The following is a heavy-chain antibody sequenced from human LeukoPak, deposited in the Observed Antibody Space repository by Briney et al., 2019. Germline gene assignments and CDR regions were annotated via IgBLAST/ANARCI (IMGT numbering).Heavy chain of an antibody. D-gene: IGHD2-21*02. CDR2: IYYSGST. J-gene: IGHJ5*02. CDR3: GRGDWGGWFDP. V-gene: IGHV4-59*08. CDR1: GGSISSYY. Sequence: SETLSLTCTVSGGSISSYYWSWIRQPPGKGLEWIGYIYYSGSTNYNPSLKSRVTISVDTSKNQFSLKLSSVTAADTAVYYCGRGDWGGWFDPWGQGTLVTVSS.